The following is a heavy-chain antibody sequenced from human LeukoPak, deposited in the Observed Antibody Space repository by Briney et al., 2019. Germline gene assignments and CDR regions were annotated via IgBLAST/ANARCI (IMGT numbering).Heavy chain of an antibody. CDR2: IIPSGGRT. J-gene: IGHJ4*02. CDR3: ARGYNSGFDY. V-gene: IGHV1-46*01. Sequence: APVKVSCKASGYTFTNYYMHWVRQAPGQGLEWMGVIIPSGGRTGYAQKVQGRVTMTRDTSTATVYMELSSLRSEDTAVYYCARGYNSGFDYWGQGTLVTVSS. D-gene: IGHD6-19*01. CDR1: GYTFTNYY.